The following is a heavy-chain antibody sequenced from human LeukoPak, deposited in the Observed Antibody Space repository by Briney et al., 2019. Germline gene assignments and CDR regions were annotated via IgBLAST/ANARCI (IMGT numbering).Heavy chain of an antibody. V-gene: IGHV4-34*01. CDR2: INHSGST. Sequence: SETLSLTCAVYGGSFSGYYWRWIRQPPGKGLEWIGEINHSGSTNYNPSLKSRVTISVDTSENQFSLKLSSVTAADTAVYYCARGIQLERHSGMDVWGKGTTVTVSS. CDR3: ARGIQLERHSGMDV. CDR1: GGSFSGYY. J-gene: IGHJ6*04. D-gene: IGHD1-1*01.